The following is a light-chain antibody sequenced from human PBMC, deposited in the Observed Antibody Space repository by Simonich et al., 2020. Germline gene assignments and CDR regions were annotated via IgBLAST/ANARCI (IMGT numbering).Light chain of an antibody. CDR1: QSVSSSY. CDR3: QQYGSSPLT. CDR2: GES. J-gene: IGKJ4*02. V-gene: IGKV3-20*01. Sequence: EIVLTQSPGTLSLSPGERATLSCRASQSVSSSYLAWYQQKPGQAPRLLIHGESSRATGIPDRFSGSGSGTDFTLTISRLEPEDFAVYYCQQYGSSPLTFGGGTKVEIK.